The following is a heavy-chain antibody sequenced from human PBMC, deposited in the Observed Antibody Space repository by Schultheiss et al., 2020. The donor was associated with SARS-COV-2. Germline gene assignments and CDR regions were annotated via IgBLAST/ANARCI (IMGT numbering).Heavy chain of an antibody. D-gene: IGHD6-13*01. V-gene: IGHV4-31*03. J-gene: IGHJ4*02. CDR2: IYYSGST. Sequence: SETLSLTCTVSGGSISSGGYYWSWIRQPPGKGLEWIGYIYYSGSTYYNPSLKSRVTISVDTSKNQFSLKLSSVTAADTAVYYCAKTLVAAAGTDVYWGQGTLVTVSS. CDR3: AKTLVAAAGTDVY. CDR1: GGSISSGGYY.